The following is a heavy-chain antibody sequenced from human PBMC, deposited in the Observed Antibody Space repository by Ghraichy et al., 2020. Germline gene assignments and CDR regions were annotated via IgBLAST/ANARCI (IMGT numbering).Heavy chain of an antibody. CDR2: ITRSGGNT. V-gene: IGHV3-23*01. Sequence: GGSLRLSCAASGFTFSNSFMNWVRQAPGKGLEWVSTITRSGGNTFYMESVQGRFTISRDDSKNTLYLQMNSLRADDTAVYYWARRGDFSWGPFGYGGQGALVTVAS. D-gene: IGHD2-21*01. CDR1: GFTFSNSF. CDR3: ARRGDFSWGPFGY. J-gene: IGHJ4*02.